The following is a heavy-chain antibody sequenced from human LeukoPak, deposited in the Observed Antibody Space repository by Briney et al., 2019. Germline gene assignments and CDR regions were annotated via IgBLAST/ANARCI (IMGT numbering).Heavy chain of an antibody. J-gene: IGHJ4*02. Sequence: SETLSLTCTVSGASISSYYWSWIRQPPGKGLEWIGYIYYSGSTNYNPSLKSRVTISVDTYKNQFSLKLSSVTAADTAVYYCARRAAVAGSFFDYWGQGTLVTVSS. V-gene: IGHV4-59*08. CDR3: ARRAAVAGSFFDY. CDR1: GASISSYY. D-gene: IGHD6-19*01. CDR2: IYYSGST.